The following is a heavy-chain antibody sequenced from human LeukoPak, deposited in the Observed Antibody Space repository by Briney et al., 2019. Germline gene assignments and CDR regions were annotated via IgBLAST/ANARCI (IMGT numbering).Heavy chain of an antibody. CDR2: VRSDGDIK. V-gene: IGHV3-30*02. CDR1: GFTFSNYG. Sequence: GGSLRLSCAASGFTFSNYGMHWVRQAPGKGLEWVAFVRSDGDIKYYADSVKGRLTISRDNSRTTLYLQMNSLRAEDTAVYHCAKDLPAAYFDYWGQGTLVTVSS. D-gene: IGHD2-2*01. J-gene: IGHJ4*02. CDR3: AKDLPAAYFDY.